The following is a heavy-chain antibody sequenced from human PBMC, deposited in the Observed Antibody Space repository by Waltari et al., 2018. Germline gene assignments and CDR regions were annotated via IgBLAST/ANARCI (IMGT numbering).Heavy chain of an antibody. Sequence: QVQLVQSGAEVKKPGASVKVSCKASGYTFTGYYMHWVRQAPGQGLEWMGWMNPNRGGSNYAQKFQGRVTMTRDTSISTAYMELGRLRSDDTAVYYCARARVAGTVPRFDYWGQGTLVTVSS. D-gene: IGHD6-19*01. V-gene: IGHV1-2*02. CDR1: GYTFTGYY. CDR3: ARARVAGTVPRFDY. CDR2: MNPNRGGS. J-gene: IGHJ4*02.